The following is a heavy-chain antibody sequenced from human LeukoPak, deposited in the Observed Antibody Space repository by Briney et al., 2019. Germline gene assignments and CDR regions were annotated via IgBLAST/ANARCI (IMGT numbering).Heavy chain of an antibody. CDR3: ARDLGQYYDTSDNWFDP. Sequence: GGSLRLSCAASRFTFSSYAMSWVRQAPGKGLEWVSTISSSGGYTYYADSVKGRFTISRDNSKNTLYLQMNSLRAEDTAVYYCARDLGQYYDTSDNWFDPWGQGTLVTVSS. D-gene: IGHD3-22*01. V-gene: IGHV3-23*01. CDR1: RFTFSSYA. CDR2: ISSSGGYT. J-gene: IGHJ5*02.